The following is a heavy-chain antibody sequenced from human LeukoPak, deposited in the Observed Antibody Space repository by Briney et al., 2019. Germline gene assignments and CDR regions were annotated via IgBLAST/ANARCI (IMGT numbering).Heavy chain of an antibody. J-gene: IGHJ1*01. Sequence: SETLSLTCTVSGGSISTYSWSWIRQPPGKGLEWIGYIYYSGSTDYNPSLKSRVTISVDTSQNQFSLWLSSVTAADTAVYYCATSTAYYYDSSGYALQHWGQGTLVTVSS. D-gene: IGHD3-22*01. V-gene: IGHV4-59*08. CDR1: GGSISTYS. CDR2: IYYSGST. CDR3: ATSTAYYYDSSGYALQH.